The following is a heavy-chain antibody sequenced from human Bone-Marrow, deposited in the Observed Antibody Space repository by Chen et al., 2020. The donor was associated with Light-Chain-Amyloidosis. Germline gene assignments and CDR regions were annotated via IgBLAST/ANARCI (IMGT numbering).Heavy chain of an antibody. CDR2: IFYSGST. Sequence: QLQESAPTLVRLSQIPSLLCTLSGVSISSAGYFWSWICQHPGKGLEWIGHIFYSGSTYANPSLKSRVAISVDTSKSQFSLKVSSVTAADTAVYYCARADASYYYYGMDVWGQGTTVTVSS. CDR3: ARADASYYYYGMDV. J-gene: IGHJ6*02. CDR1: GVSISSAGYF. V-gene: IGHV4-31*03.